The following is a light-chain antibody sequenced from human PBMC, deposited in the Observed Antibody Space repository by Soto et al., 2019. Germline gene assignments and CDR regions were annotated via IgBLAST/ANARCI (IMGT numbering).Light chain of an antibody. V-gene: IGKV3-11*01. CDR1: QSVSTY. Sequence: TVLAQSPATLSLSPGERATLSCRASQSVSTYLAWYQQKPGQAPRLLIYDVSNRATGIPARFSGSGSGTDFTLTSSSLEHEDAAVYYCQQRYNSLTFGGGTKVEIK. CDR3: QQRYNSLT. J-gene: IGKJ4*01. CDR2: DVS.